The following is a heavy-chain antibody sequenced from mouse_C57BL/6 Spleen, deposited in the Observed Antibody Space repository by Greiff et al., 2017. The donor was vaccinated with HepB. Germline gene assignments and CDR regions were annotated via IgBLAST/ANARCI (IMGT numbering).Heavy chain of an antibody. Sequence: VQLQQSGAELVMPGASVKLSCKASGYTFTSYWMHWVKQRPGQGLEWIGEIDPSDSYTNYNQKFKGKSTLTVDKSSSTAYMQLSSLTSEDSAVYYCARRDYGSSYVGYWGQGTTLTVSS. V-gene: IGHV1-69*01. CDR3: ARRDYGSSYVGY. CDR2: IDPSDSYT. CDR1: GYTFTSYW. D-gene: IGHD1-1*01. J-gene: IGHJ2*01.